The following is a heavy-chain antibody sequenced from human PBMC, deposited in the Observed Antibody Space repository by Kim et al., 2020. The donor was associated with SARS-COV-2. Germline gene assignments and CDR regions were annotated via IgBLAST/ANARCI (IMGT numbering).Heavy chain of an antibody. V-gene: IGHV4-4*02. J-gene: IGHJ3*02. CDR3: AASAKYSSSLGLFAFDI. D-gene: IGHD6-13*01. CDR1: GGSISSSNW. CDR2: IYHSGST. Sequence: SETLSLTCAVSGGSISSSNWWSWVRQPPGKGLEWIGEIYHSGSTNYNPSLKSRVTISVDKSKNQFSLKLSSVTAADTAVYYCAASAKYSSSLGLFAFDIWGQGTMVTVSS.